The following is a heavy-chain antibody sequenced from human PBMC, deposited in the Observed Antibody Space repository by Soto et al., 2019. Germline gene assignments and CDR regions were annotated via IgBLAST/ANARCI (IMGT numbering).Heavy chain of an antibody. V-gene: IGHV3-48*02. Sequence: GGSLRLSCAASGFTFSTYNMNWVRQAPGKGLEWVSYISSSSSTIFYADSVKGRFTISRDNAQNSLYLQMNSLRDGDTAVYYCARGDYGDYYYYGMDVWGQGTTVTVSS. D-gene: IGHD4-17*01. CDR1: GFTFSTYN. J-gene: IGHJ6*02. CDR3: ARGDYGDYYYYGMDV. CDR2: ISSSSSTI.